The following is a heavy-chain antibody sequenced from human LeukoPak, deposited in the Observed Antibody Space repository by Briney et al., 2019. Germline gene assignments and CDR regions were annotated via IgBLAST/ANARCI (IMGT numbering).Heavy chain of an antibody. D-gene: IGHD5-24*01. CDR1: GGSISSSTYY. Sequence: SETLSLTCTVSGGSISSSTYYWGWIRQPPGKGLEWIGSIYYSGTTFHNPSLKSRVTISVDTSKNQFSLKLSSVTAADTAVYYCARVEMATVHFDYWGQGTLVTVSS. V-gene: IGHV4-39*07. CDR2: IYYSGTT. J-gene: IGHJ4*02. CDR3: ARVEMATVHFDY.